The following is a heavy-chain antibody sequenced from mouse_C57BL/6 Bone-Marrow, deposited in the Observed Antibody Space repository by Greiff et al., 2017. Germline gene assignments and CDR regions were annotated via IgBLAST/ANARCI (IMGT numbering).Heavy chain of an antibody. CDR2: ILPGSGST. CDR3: AHSNYFYWCFDV. D-gene: IGHD2-5*01. J-gene: IGHJ1*03. Sequence: VQLQQSGAELMKPGASVKLSCKATGYTFTGYWIEWVKQRPGHGLEWIGEILPGSGSTNYTEKFKGKATFTADTSSNTAYMQPSSLTTEDSAIYYCAHSNYFYWCFDVWGTGTTVTVSA. CDR1: GYTFTGYW. V-gene: IGHV1-9*01.